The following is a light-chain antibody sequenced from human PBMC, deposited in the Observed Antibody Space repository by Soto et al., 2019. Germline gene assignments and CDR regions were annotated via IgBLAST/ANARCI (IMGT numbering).Light chain of an antibody. Sequence: EIVLTQSPATLSLSPGERAALSCRASQSVTSNLAWYQQKPGQAPRLLFYGASTRATGLPARFSGTGSGTEFTLTINSLQAEDSAVYYCQQYYNWPRTFGQGTRLEIK. CDR1: QSVTSN. CDR3: QQYYNWPRT. V-gene: IGKV3-15*01. J-gene: IGKJ5*01. CDR2: GAS.